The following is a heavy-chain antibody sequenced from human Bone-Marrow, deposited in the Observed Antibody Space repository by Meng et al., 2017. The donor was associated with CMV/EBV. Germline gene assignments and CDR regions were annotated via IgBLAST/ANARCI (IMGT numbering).Heavy chain of an antibody. Sequence: GESLKISCAASGFTFSSYAMHWVRQVPGKGLEWVATVKPDGSEEFYVDSVKGRFTISRDNAKNSLYLQMNSLRAEDTSVYYCATDDGSYWGQGTLVTVSS. CDR3: ATDDGSY. CDR1: GFTFSSYA. V-gene: IGHV3-7*01. D-gene: IGHD2-2*03. CDR2: VKPDGSEE. J-gene: IGHJ4*02.